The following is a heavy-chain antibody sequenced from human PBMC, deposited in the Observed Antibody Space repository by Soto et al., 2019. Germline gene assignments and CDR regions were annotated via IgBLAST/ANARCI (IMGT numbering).Heavy chain of an antibody. CDR1: GGTFSSYT. Sequence: QVQLVQSGAEVKKPGSSVKVSCKASGGTFSSYTISWVRQAPGQGLEWMGRIIPILGIANYAQKFQGRVTITADKSTSTAYMELSSMRSEDTAVYYCAREMTTVPTHWFDPWGQGTLVTVSS. V-gene: IGHV1-69*08. D-gene: IGHD4-4*01. J-gene: IGHJ5*02. CDR2: IIPILGIA. CDR3: AREMTTVPTHWFDP.